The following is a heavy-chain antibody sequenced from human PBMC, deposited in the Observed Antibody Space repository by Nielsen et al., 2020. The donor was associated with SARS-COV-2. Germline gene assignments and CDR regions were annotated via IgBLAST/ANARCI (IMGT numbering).Heavy chain of an antibody. CDR1: GDTFNTYA. Sequence: SVKVSCKASGDTFNTYAYNWVRQAPGQGLEWVGEIVAALDTADYAQKFQGRVTIVADESTSTVHMQLSSLRSEDTAIYYCARMQYGYFGFDYWGQGTLVTVSS. CDR3: ARMQYGYFGFDY. CDR2: IVAALDTA. J-gene: IGHJ4*02. D-gene: IGHD2/OR15-2a*01. V-gene: IGHV1-69*13.